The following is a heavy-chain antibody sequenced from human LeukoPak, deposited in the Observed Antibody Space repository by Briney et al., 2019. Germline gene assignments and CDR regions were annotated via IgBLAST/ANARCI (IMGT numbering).Heavy chain of an antibody. CDR1: GYSFTSNW. V-gene: IGHV5-51*01. CDR2: IYPGDSDT. Sequence: GESLKISCKGSGYSFTSNWIGWVRQMPGKGLEWMGIIYPGDSDTRYSPSFQGQVTMSVDKSITTAYLQWSSLRASDTAMYYCARGGNFRYGSSDDWGLGTLVTVSS. CDR3: ARGGNFRYGSSDD. D-gene: IGHD5-18*01. J-gene: IGHJ4*02.